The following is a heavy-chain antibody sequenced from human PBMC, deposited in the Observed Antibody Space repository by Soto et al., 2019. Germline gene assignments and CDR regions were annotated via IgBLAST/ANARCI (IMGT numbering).Heavy chain of an antibody. CDR1: GGTFSIYA. Sequence: SVKVSCKASGGTFSIYAISWVRQAPGQGLEWMGGIIPIFGTANYAQKFQCRVTITADESTSTAYMELSSLRSEETAVYYCASETMEISGYFDYWGQGTMVTVSS. CDR2: IIPIFGTA. D-gene: IGHD1-1*01. V-gene: IGHV1-69*13. J-gene: IGHJ4*02. CDR3: ASETMEISGYFDY.